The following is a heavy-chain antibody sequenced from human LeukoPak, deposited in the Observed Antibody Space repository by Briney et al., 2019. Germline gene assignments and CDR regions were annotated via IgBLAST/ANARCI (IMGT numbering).Heavy chain of an antibody. CDR1: GYTFTGYY. D-gene: IGHD3-22*01. V-gene: IGHV1-46*01. CDR3: ARGTRHTMIVVENYFDY. CDR2: INPSGGST. J-gene: IGHJ4*02. Sequence: ASVKVSCKASGYTFTGYYMHWVRQAPGQGLEWMGIINPSGGSTSYAQKFQGRVTMARDTSTSTVYMELSSLRSEDTAVYYCARGTRHTMIVVENYFDYWGQGTLVTVSS.